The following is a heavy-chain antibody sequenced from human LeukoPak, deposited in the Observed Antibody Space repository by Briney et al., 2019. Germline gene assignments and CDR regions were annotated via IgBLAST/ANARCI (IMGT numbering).Heavy chain of an antibody. D-gene: IGHD3-22*01. CDR2: VSGSGGTT. J-gene: IGHJ4*02. CDR1: GFPFSSYA. Sequence: GGSLRLSCAASGFPFSSYAMSWVRQAPGRALEWVSAVSGSGGTTFYADSVKGRFTISRDNSENTLYLQMNSLRAEDTAVYYCAKSDYYDSSGHPSSFEYWGQGTLVTVSS. V-gene: IGHV3-23*01. CDR3: AKSDYYDSSGHPSSFEY.